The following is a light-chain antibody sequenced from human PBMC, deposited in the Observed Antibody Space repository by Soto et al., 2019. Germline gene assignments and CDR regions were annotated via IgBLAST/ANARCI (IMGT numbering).Light chain of an antibody. CDR3: QQRTYWWT. J-gene: IGKJ1*01. V-gene: IGKV3-11*01. CDR2: DAS. CDR1: QSVSSY. Sequence: EIVLTQSPATLSLSPGERATLSCRASQSVSSYLAGYQQKPGQAPRLLIHDASNRATGIPARFSGSGSGTDFTLTISNLEPEDSAVYYCQQRTYWWTFGQGTKVESK.